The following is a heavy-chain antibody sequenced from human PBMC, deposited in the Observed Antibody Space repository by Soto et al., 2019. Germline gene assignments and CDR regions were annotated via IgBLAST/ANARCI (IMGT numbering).Heavy chain of an antibody. J-gene: IGHJ4*02. V-gene: IGHV1-69*06. CDR3: AREGRGKKAGYNGLVGLGY. CDR2: IIPIFNST. Sequence: QVQLVQSGAEVKTPGSSLKVSCKVSGSRFSNYVISWVRQAPGHGLEWVGRIIPIFNSTKYAQNFQGRVTITADKSTSTASPELSSLSSDDTAVYYCAREGRGKKAGYNGLVGLGYWGQGTLVTFSS. D-gene: IGHD2-2*02. CDR1: GSRFSNYV.